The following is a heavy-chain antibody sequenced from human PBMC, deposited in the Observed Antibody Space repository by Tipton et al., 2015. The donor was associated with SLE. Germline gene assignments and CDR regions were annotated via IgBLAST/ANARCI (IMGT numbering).Heavy chain of an antibody. CDR1: GGSFSGYY. J-gene: IGHJ4*02. V-gene: IGHV4-34*01. CDR2: INHSGST. Sequence: GLVKPSETLSLTCAVYGGSFSGYYWSWIRQPPGKGLEWIGEINHSGSTNYNPSLKSRVTISVDTSKNQFSLKLSSVTAADTAVYYCARGIAGWGQGTLVTVSS. CDR3: ARGIAG. D-gene: IGHD6-13*01.